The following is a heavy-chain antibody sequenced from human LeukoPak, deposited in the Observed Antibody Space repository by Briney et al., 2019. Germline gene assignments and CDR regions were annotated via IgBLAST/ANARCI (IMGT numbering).Heavy chain of an antibody. CDR3: AKVAQLGDAFDI. Sequence: GGSLRLSCVASGFTFNSYWMHWVRQAPGEGLVWVARLKADGTTNYADSVKGRFTISSDNTKTTLYVQMNSLRAEDTAVYFCAKVAQLGDAFDIWGQGTMVTVSS. D-gene: IGHD6-6*01. V-gene: IGHV3-74*01. J-gene: IGHJ3*02. CDR1: GFTFNSYW. CDR2: LKADGTT.